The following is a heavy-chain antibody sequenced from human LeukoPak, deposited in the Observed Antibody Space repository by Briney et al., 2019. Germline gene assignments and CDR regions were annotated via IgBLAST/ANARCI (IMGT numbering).Heavy chain of an antibody. CDR3: ARAVGSGSFQTYYYYMDV. V-gene: IGHV4-38-2*02. Sequence: SETLSLTCTFSGYSISSGYYWGWIRPPPGKGLEWIGTIFHSGSTYYNPSLKSRVAISVDTSKNQFSLKLSSVTAADTAVYYCARAVGSGSFQTYYYYMDVWGKGTTVTISS. CDR1: GYSISSGYY. J-gene: IGHJ6*03. D-gene: IGHD3-10*01. CDR2: IFHSGST.